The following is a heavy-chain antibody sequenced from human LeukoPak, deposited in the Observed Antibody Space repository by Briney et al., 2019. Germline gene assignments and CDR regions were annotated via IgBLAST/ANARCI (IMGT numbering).Heavy chain of an antibody. Sequence: SGESLKISCKGSGYSFTSYGISWVRQAPGQGLEWMGWISAYNGNTNYAQKLQGRVTMTTDTSTSTAYMELRSLRSDDTAVYYCAREGSITIFLDRYYFDYWGQGTLVTVSS. CDR1: GYSFTSYG. V-gene: IGHV1-18*01. CDR3: AREGSITIFLDRYYFDY. J-gene: IGHJ4*02. D-gene: IGHD3-3*01. CDR2: ISAYNGNT.